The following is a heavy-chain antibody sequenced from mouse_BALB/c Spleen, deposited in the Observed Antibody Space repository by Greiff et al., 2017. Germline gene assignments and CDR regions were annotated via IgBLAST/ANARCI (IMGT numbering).Heavy chain of an antibody. Sequence: EVKLVESGGGLVKPGGSLKLSCAASGFAFSSYDMSWVRQSPEKRLEWVAEISSGGSYTYYPDTVTGRFTISRDNAKNTLYLEMSSLRSEDTAMYYCARDGNYGYFDVWGAGTTVTVSS. V-gene: IGHV5-9-4*01. J-gene: IGHJ1*01. D-gene: IGHD2-1*01. CDR1: GFAFSSYD. CDR3: ARDGNYGYFDV. CDR2: ISSGGSYT.